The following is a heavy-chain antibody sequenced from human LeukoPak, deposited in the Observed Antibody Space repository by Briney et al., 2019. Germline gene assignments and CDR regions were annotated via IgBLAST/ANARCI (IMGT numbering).Heavy chain of an antibody. D-gene: IGHD2-21*01. CDR2: INHSGST. V-gene: IGHV4-34*01. CDR1: GGSFSGYS. Sequence: SETLSLTCAVDGGSFSGYSWSWIRPPPGKGLEGIGEINHSGSTNYNPSLKSRVTISVDTSKNQFSLKLSSVTAADTAVYYCARAGPYSHLIDYWGQGTLVTVSS. J-gene: IGHJ4*02. CDR3: ARAGPYSHLIDY.